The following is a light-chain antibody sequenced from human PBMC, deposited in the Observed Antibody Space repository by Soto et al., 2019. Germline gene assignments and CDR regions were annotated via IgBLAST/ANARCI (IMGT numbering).Light chain of an antibody. CDR1: QSVSSNY. CDR3: QHYGRSPPSWT. CDR2: GAS. V-gene: IGKV3-20*01. Sequence: EIVLTQSPGTLSLSAGERATLSCRASQSVSSNYLAWYQQKPGQPPRLLISGASSRATGIPDRFIGSGSGTDFTLTISSLEPEDFAVCYCQHYGRSPPSWTFGQGTKVEIK. J-gene: IGKJ1*01.